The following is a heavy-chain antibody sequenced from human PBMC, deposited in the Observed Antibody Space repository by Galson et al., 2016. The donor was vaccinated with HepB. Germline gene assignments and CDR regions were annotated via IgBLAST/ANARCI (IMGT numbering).Heavy chain of an antibody. V-gene: IGHV6-1*01. CDR2: TYYRSKWYN. CDR3: ARAEANWDGGGDNYFDS. J-gene: IGHJ5*01. CDR1: GDSVSSEDAA. Sequence: CAISGDSVSSEDAAWNWIRQSPSRGLEWLGRTYYRSKWYNEYAVSVQSRITINPDTSKNQFSLQLNSVTLEDTAVYYCARAEANWDGGGDNYFDSWGQGILVTVSS. D-gene: IGHD7-27*01.